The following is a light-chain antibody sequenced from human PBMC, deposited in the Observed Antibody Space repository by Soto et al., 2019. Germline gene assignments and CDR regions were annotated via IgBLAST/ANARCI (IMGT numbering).Light chain of an antibody. V-gene: IGKV3-20*01. CDR2: AAS. J-gene: IGKJ1*01. CDR3: QQYGSSQE. Sequence: EIVMTQSPATLSVSPGERATLSCRASQSVRSNLAWYQQKPGQAPRLVIYAASTRATGIPDRFSGSGSGTDFTLTISRLEPEDFAVYYCQQYGSSQEFGQGTKVDIK. CDR1: QSVRSN.